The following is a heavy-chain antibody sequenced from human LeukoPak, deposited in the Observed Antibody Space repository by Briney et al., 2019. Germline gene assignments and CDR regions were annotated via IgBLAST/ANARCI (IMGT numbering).Heavy chain of an antibody. CDR3: AKEGDVVVTLSYYFDC. D-gene: IGHD3-22*01. CDR1: GFTFSDYA. V-gene: IGHV3-23*01. J-gene: IGHJ4*02. Sequence: QTGGSLRLSCAVSGFTFSDYAMSWVRQAPGRGLEWVSSFSVSGGNTYYADSVKGRFTISRDNSKNMLYLQMNSLTAEDSAVYYCAKEGDVVVTLSYYFDCWGQGTLVTVSS. CDR2: FSVSGGNT.